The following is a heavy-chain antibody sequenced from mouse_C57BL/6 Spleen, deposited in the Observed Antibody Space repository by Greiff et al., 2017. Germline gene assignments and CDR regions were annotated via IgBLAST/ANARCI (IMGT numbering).Heavy chain of an antibody. V-gene: IGHV5-16*01. J-gene: IGHJ2*01. Sequence: EVKLVESEGGLVQPGSSMKLSCTASGFTFSDYYMAWVRQVPEKGLEWVANINYDGSSTYYLDSLKGRFIISRDNAKNTLYLQMSSLKSEDTATYYCARVYYDYGYFDYWGQGTTLTVSS. CDR2: INYDGSST. CDR1: GFTFSDYY. D-gene: IGHD2-4*01. CDR3: ARVYYDYGYFDY.